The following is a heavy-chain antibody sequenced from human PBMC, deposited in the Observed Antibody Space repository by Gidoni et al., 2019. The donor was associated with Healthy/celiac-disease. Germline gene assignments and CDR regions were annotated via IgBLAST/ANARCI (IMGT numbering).Heavy chain of an antibody. V-gene: IGHV3-30-3*01. CDR1: GFPFSSYA. J-gene: IGHJ3*02. CDR2: ISYDGSNK. D-gene: IGHD3-22*01. CDR3: ARSMIRLTAFDI. Sequence: QVQLVESGGGVVQPGRSLRLSCAASGFPFSSYAMHWVRQAPGKGLEGVAVISYDGSNKYYADSVKGRFTISRDNSKNTLYLQMNSLRAEDTAVYYCARSMIRLTAFDIWGQGTMVTVSS.